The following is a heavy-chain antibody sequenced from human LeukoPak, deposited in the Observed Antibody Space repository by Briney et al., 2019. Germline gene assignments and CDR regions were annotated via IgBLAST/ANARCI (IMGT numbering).Heavy chain of an antibody. Sequence: GGALRLSCAASGFTFSSYSMNWVRQAPGKGLGWVSYISSSSSTIYYAASVKGRFTISRDNAKNSLYLQMNSLRAEDTAVYYCARGLAAVDAFDIWGQGTMVTVSS. D-gene: IGHD6-25*01. CDR3: ARGLAAVDAFDI. J-gene: IGHJ3*02. CDR2: ISSSSSTI. V-gene: IGHV3-48*01. CDR1: GFTFSSYS.